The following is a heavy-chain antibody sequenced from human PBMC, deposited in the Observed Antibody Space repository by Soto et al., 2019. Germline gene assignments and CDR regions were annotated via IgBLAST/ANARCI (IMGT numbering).Heavy chain of an antibody. CDR2: IIPILGIA. CDR3: ASRLDCSSTSCTDY. V-gene: IGHV1-69*02. J-gene: IGHJ4*02. Sequence: SVKVSCKASGGTFSSYTISWVRQAPGQGLEWMGRIIPILGIANYAQKFQGRVTITADKSTSTAYMELSSLRSEDTAVYYCASRLDCSSTSCTDYWGQGTLVTVSS. CDR1: GGTFSSYT. D-gene: IGHD2-2*01.